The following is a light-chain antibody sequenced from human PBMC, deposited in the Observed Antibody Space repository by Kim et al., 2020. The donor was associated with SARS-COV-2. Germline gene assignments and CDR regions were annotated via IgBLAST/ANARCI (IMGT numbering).Light chain of an antibody. V-gene: IGLV2-14*03. CDR2: DVS. J-gene: IGLJ2*01. Sequence: QSALTQPASVSGSPGQSITLSCTGTSSDVGGYNYVSWYQQHPGKAPKLMIYDVSKRPSGVSTRFSGSKSGNTASLTISGLQAEDEADYYCISYTSISTLVFGGGTQLTVL. CDR1: SSDVGGYNY. CDR3: ISYTSISTLV.